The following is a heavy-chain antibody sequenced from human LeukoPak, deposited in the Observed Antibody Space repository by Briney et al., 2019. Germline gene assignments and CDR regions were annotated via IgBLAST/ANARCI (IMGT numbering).Heavy chain of an antibody. J-gene: IGHJ5*02. CDR1: GFTFSSYA. Sequence: GGSLRLSCAASGFTFSSYAMSWVRQAPGKGLEWVSAISGSGGSTYYADSVKGRFTISRDNSKNTLYLQMNSLRAEDTAVYYCAKDHLIVGATGPWFDPWGQGTLVTVSS. V-gene: IGHV3-23*01. CDR2: ISGSGGST. CDR3: AKDHLIVGATGPWFDP. D-gene: IGHD1-26*01.